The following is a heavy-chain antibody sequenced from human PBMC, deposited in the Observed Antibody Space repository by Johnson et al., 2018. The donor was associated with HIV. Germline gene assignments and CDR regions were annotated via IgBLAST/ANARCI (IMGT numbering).Heavy chain of an antibody. J-gene: IGHJ3*02. Sequence: QVQLVESGGGLVKPGGSLRLSCAASGFTFSDYYMSWIRQAPGKGLEWVSTISGSGGSTYHADSVKGRFTISRDNSKNSLYLQMNSLRAEDTALYYCASSLHYYDSSGYRGAFDIWGQGTMVTVSS. D-gene: IGHD3-22*01. CDR2: ISGSGGST. CDR3: ASSLHYYDSSGYRGAFDI. CDR1: GFTFSDYY. V-gene: IGHV3-11*01.